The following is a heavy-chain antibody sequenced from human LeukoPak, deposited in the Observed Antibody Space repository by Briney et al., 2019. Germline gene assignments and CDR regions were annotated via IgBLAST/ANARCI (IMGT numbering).Heavy chain of an antibody. CDR1: GFTFSSYW. Sequence: PGGSLRLSCAASGFTFSSYWMTWVRQAPGKGLEWVADIKLDVSETYVDSVKGRFTISRDNAKNSLYLQMNSLRAEDTAVYYCATHVFVNIDAFDIWGQGTMVTVSS. J-gene: IGHJ3*02. V-gene: IGHV3-7*01. CDR3: ATHVFVNIDAFDI. CDR2: IKLDVSET. D-gene: IGHD3-10*01.